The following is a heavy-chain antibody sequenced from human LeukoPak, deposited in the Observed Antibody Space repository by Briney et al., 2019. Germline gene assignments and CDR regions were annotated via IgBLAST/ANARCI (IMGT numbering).Heavy chain of an antibody. D-gene: IGHD2-21*02. J-gene: IGHJ1*01. CDR3: TSWGDTTAEYFQR. Sequence: GGSLRLSCAASGFTFSSYWMNWARQAPGKGLEWVASINHNGNVNYYVDSVKGRFTISRNNAQNSMYLQMNSLRVEDTAVYYCTSWGDTTAEYFQRWGQGTLVTVSS. CDR1: GFTFSSYW. V-gene: IGHV3-7*01. CDR2: INHNGNVN.